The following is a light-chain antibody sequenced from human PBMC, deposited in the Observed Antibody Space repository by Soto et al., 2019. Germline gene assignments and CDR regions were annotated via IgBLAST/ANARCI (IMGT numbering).Light chain of an antibody. J-gene: IGLJ3*02. Sequence: QSVLTQPPSASGSPGQSVTISCTGTSSDVGGYNYVSWYQQYPGKAPKLMIYEVSKRPSGVPDRFSGSKSGKTASLTVSGLQPEDEADYYCTSYAGSTIWVFGGGTKLTVL. CDR3: TSYAGSTIWV. CDR1: SSDVGGYNY. V-gene: IGLV2-8*01. CDR2: EVS.